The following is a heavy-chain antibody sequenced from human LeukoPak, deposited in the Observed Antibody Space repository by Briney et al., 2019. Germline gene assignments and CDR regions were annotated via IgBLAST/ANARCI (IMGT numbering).Heavy chain of an antibody. D-gene: IGHD1-26*01. V-gene: IGHV4-61*02. J-gene: IGHJ4*02. CDR1: GDSINSGNYY. Sequence: SQTLSLTCTVSGDSINSGNYYWSWIRQPAGKGLEWIGRIYSSGSTYYNPSLKSRVTISVDRSKNQFSLKLSSVTAADTAVYYCARDQRSRSYPTEFDYWGQGTLVTVSS. CDR2: IYSSGST. CDR3: ARDQRSRSYPTEFDY.